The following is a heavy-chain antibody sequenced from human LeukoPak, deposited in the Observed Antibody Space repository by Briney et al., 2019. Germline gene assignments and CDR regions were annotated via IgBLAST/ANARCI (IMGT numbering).Heavy chain of an antibody. CDR2: IYTSGST. V-gene: IGHV4-4*07. D-gene: IGHD2-15*01. Sequence: SETLSLTCTVSGGSISSYYWSWIRQPAGKGLEWIGRIYTSGSTNYNPSLKGRVTMSVDTSKNQFSLKLSSVTAADTAVYYCARVRPGYCSGGSCYSFDGSRYYYYYYMDVWGKGTTVTVSS. CDR1: GGSISSYY. J-gene: IGHJ6*03. CDR3: ARVRPGYCSGGSCYSFDGSRYYYYYYMDV.